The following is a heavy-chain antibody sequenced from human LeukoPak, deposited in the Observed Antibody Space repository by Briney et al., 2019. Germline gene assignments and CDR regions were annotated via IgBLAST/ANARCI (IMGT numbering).Heavy chain of an antibody. D-gene: IGHD1-14*01. Sequence: GGSLRLSCAGSGFTFGGYGMHWFRQTPGKGLEWVAVIAYDGSRAFYADSVKGRFTISRDNYKNTMSVQMDDLRAEDTAVYYCTRYNNDHFDYWGQGTLVTVSS. CDR2: IAYDGSRA. V-gene: IGHV3-33*01. CDR3: TRYNNDHFDY. J-gene: IGHJ4*02. CDR1: GFTFGGYG.